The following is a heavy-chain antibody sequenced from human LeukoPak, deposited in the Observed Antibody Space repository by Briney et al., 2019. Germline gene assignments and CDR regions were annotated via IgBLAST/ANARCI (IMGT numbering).Heavy chain of an antibody. J-gene: IGHJ3*02. CDR1: GGSISSYY. CDR3: ARVTAVAGLGAFDI. D-gene: IGHD6-19*01. V-gene: IGHV4-59*01. CDR2: IYYSGST. Sequence: SETLSLTCTVSGGSISSYYWSWIRQPPGKGLEWIGYIYYSGSTNYNPSLKSRVTISVDTSKNQFSLKLSSVTAADTAVYYCARVTAVAGLGAFDIWGQGTMVTVSS.